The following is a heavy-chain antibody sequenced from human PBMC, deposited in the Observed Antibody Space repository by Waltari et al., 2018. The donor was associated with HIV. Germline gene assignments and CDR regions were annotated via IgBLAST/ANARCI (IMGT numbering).Heavy chain of an antibody. D-gene: IGHD4-17*01. CDR2: IKCRESES. V-gene: IGHV3-74*01. Sequence: EVQLVEFGGGLVQPGGSLTLSCVTSGIPLTTFWLHWVRPAPGKGLECVSVIKCRESESIYADSVRGRFTISRDNARNTVYLQMTSLRAEDTAVYYCSSLTTRGDFLDLWGRGTLVTVSS. CDR1: GIPLTTFW. CDR3: SSLTTRGDFLDL. J-gene: IGHJ4*02.